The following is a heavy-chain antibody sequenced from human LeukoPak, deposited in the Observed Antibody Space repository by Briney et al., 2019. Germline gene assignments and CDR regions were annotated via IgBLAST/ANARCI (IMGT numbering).Heavy chain of an antibody. CDR2: INHSGST. V-gene: IGHV4-34*01. D-gene: IGHD2-15*01. CDR3: ARRDGVVVASEYYYYYYYMDV. CDR1: GGSFSGYY. Sequence: SETLSLTCAVYGGSFSGYYWSWIRQPPGKGLEWIGEINHSGSTNYNPSLKSRVTISVDTSKNQFSLKLSSVTAADTAVYYCARRDGVVVASEYYYYYYYMDVWGKGTTVTVSS. J-gene: IGHJ6*03.